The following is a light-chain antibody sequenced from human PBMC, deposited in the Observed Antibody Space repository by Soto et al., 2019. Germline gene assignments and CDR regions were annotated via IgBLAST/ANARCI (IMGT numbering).Light chain of an antibody. CDR1: SSNIGAHYD. Sequence: QAVVTQPPSVSGAPGQRVTISCTGSSSNIGAHYDVHWYQQFPGTAPKLLIYAHTNRPSGVPDRFSGSKSGTSASLAITGLQVEDEADYYCSSYAGSNNYVFGTGTKVTVL. CDR3: SSYAGSNNYV. V-gene: IGLV1-40*01. CDR2: AHT. J-gene: IGLJ1*01.